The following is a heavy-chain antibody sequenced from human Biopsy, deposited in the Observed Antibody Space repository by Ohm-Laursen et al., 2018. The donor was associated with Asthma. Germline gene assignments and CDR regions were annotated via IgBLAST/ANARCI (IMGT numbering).Heavy chain of an antibody. D-gene: IGHD5-12*01. CDR2: ISYDGNHK. Sequence: SLRLSCAASGFMSRSFGMHWVRQAPGKGLEWVAVISYDGNHKFYEDSVKGRFTISRDNSKNTLYLQMNSLRTEDTAVYYCAKRRGYSGHDNDYWGQGTLVSVSS. V-gene: IGHV3-30*18. CDR3: AKRRGYSGHDNDY. CDR1: GFMSRSFG. J-gene: IGHJ4*02.